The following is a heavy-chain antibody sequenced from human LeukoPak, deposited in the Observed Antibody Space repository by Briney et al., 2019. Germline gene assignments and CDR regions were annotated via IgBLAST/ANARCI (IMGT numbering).Heavy chain of an antibody. D-gene: IGHD3-22*01. CDR1: GGSISSSSYY. CDR2: IYYSGST. V-gene: IGHV4-39*01. CDR3: ARRNYYDSSGYYFDY. Sequence: SETLSLTCTVSGGSISSSSYYWGWIRQPPGKGLEWIGSIYYSGSTYYNPSLKSRVTISVDTSKNQISLKLSSVTAADTAVYYCARRNYYDSSGYYFDYWGQGTLVTVSS. J-gene: IGHJ4*02.